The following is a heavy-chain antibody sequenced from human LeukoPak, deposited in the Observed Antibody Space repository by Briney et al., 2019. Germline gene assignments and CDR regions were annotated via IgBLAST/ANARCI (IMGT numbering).Heavy chain of an antibody. CDR1: GGSFSGYY. Sequence: PSETLSLTCAAYGGSFSGYYWRWICQPPGKGLEWIGEINHSGSTNYNPSLKSRVTISVDTSKNQFSLKLSSVTAADTAVYYCARQEGSYYYDSSGYFAYWGQGTLVTVSS. V-gene: IGHV4-34*01. CDR2: INHSGST. J-gene: IGHJ4*02. CDR3: ARQEGSYYYDSSGYFAY. D-gene: IGHD3-22*01.